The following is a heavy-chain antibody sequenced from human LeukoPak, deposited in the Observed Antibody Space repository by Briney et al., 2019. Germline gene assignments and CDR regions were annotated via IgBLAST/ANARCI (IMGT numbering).Heavy chain of an antibody. Sequence: GGSLRLSCAASGFTFSDYSMNWVRQAPGKGLEWVSSISSSSSYIYYADSVKGRFTISRDNAKDSLYLQMNSLRAEDTAVYYCARGIRITMIVVVNAFDIWGQGTMVTVSS. J-gene: IGHJ3*02. CDR3: ARGIRITMIVVVNAFDI. CDR1: GFTFSDYS. V-gene: IGHV3-21*01. CDR2: ISSSSSYI. D-gene: IGHD3-22*01.